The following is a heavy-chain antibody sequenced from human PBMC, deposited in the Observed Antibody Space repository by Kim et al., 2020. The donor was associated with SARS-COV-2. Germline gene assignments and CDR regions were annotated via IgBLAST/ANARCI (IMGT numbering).Heavy chain of an antibody. CDR2: IIPIFGTA. CDR1: GGTFSSYA. V-gene: IGHV1-69*13. CDR3: ARGSGYYDSSGSRLNWFDP. J-gene: IGHJ5*02. D-gene: IGHD3-22*01. Sequence: SVKVSCKASGGTFSSYAISWVRQAPGQGLEWMGGIIPIFGTANYAQKFQGRVTNTADESTSTAYMELSSLRSEDTAVYYCARGSGYYDSSGSRLNWFDPWGQGTLVTVSS.